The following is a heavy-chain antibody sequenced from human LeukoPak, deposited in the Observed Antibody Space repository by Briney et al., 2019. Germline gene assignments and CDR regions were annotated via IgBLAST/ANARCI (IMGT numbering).Heavy chain of an antibody. J-gene: IGHJ4*02. D-gene: IGHD1-7*01. Sequence: GGSLRLSCAAFGLTFNKYWMMWVRQAPGKGPEWVANIKQDGSEKYYVDSVKGRFTISRDNAKNSLYLQMNSLRAEDTAVYYGARGGGDGTTVDYWGQGTLVTVSS. CDR2: IKQDGSEK. CDR3: ARGGGDGTTVDY. V-gene: IGHV3-7*04. CDR1: GLTFNKYW.